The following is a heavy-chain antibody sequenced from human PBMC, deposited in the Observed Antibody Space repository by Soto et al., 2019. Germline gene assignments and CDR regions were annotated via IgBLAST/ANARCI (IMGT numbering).Heavy chain of an antibody. CDR1: GFTFSSYG. CDR2: ISYDGSNK. Sequence: GGSLRLSCAASGFTFSSYGMHWVRQAPGKGLEWVAVISYDGSNKYYADYVKGRFTISRDNSKNTLYLLMNSLRAEDTAVYYCAKPRVAYCGGDCFSGRLDYWGQGT. D-gene: IGHD2-21*02. V-gene: IGHV3-30*18. CDR3: AKPRVAYCGGDCFSGRLDY. J-gene: IGHJ4*02.